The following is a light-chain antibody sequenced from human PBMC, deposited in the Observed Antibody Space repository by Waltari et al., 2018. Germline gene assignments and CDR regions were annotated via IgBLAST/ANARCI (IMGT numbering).Light chain of an antibody. V-gene: IGLV2-14*03. J-gene: IGLJ2*01. Sequence: QSALTQPASVSGSPGQSITISCTGTTSDVGRFNYVSWYQQHPGKAPNLLIYDFSNRPSGVPSRFSGSKSGNTASLTISGLQAADEAHYYCNSYASNSNGLFGGGTKLTIL. CDR1: TSDVGRFNY. CDR2: DFS. CDR3: NSYASNSNGL.